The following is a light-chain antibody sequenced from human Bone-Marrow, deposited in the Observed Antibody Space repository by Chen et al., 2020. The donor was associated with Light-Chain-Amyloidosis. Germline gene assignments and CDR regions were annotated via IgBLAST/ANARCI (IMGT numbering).Light chain of an antibody. Sequence: QAALTQPRSVSGSPGQSFSISFTETSSDVGAYDFVSWYQKHPVKAPKLMIYDVSKRPSGVPDRFSGSKSGNTASLTISGLQADDEADYYCCSYAGSYSLYVFGSGTKVTVL. V-gene: IGLV2-11*01. CDR1: SSDVGAYDF. J-gene: IGLJ1*01. CDR2: DVS. CDR3: CSYAGSYSLYV.